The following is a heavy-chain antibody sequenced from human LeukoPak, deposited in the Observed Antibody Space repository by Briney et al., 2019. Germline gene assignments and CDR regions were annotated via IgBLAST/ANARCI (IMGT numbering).Heavy chain of an antibody. CDR3: ARAPGRETIDY. CDR1: GFTFSSYS. V-gene: IGHV3-21*01. J-gene: IGHJ4*02. CDR2: ISSSSSYI. Sequence: GGSLRLSCAASGFTFSSYSMTWVRQAPGKGLEWVSSISSSSSYIYYADSVKGRFTISRDNAKNSLYLQMNSLRAEDTAVYYCARAPGRETIDYWGQGTLVTVSS. D-gene: IGHD5-24*01.